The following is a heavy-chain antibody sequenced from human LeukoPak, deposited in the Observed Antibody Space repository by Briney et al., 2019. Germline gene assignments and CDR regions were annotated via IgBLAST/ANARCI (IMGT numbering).Heavy chain of an antibody. Sequence: GGSLRLSCAASGFTFSSYAMHWVRQAPGKGLEWVAVISYDGSNKYYADSVKGRFTTSRDNSKNTLYLQMNSLRAEDTAVYYCARSKVELGYCSSTSCPPDYWGQGTLVTVSS. D-gene: IGHD2-2*01. CDR2: ISYDGSNK. V-gene: IGHV3-30-3*01. CDR1: GFTFSSYA. J-gene: IGHJ4*02. CDR3: ARSKVELGYCSSTSCPPDY.